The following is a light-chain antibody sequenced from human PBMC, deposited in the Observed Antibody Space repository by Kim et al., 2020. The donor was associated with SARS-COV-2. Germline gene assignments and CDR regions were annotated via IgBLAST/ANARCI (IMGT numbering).Light chain of an antibody. CDR3: QQFYILPWT. V-gene: IGKV3-20*01. CDR2: GAS. Sequence: EVVLTQSPGTLSLSPGERATLSCRASQSFSNNYLAWYQQRPSQAPKLLIYGASNRATGIPDRFSGSGSGTDFTLTINRLEPEDFVVYFCQQFYILPWTFGRGTKVDIK. J-gene: IGKJ1*01. CDR1: QSFSNNY.